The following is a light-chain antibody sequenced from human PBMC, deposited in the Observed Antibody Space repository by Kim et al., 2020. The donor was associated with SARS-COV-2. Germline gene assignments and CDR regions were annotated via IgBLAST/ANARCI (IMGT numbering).Light chain of an antibody. CDR2: GDI. CDR1: SSNIGESYE. Sequence: QSVLTQPPSVSGAPGQRVTISCPGISSNIGESYEVHWYQQLPGTAPKLLIYGDINRPSGVPDRFSGSKSGTSASLAITGLQTEDEADYYCQSYDNSLSGYVFGAGTQVTVL. CDR3: QSYDNSLSGYV. J-gene: IGLJ1*01. V-gene: IGLV1-40*01.